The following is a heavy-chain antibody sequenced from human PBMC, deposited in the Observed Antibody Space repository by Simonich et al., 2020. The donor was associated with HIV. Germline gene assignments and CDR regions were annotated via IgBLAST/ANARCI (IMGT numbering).Heavy chain of an antibody. D-gene: IGHD3-10*01. Sequence: QVQLVQSGAEVKKPGSSVKVSCNASGGTFSSFAISWVRQAPGLGLEWVGGTIPILGTANYAQMVQGRVTITADESTSTSYMELSSLRSEDTGIYYCARKGGGRGVYYFDYWGQGTLVTVSS. CDR2: TIPILGTA. CDR1: GGTFSSFA. CDR3: ARKGGGRGVYYFDY. J-gene: IGHJ4*02. V-gene: IGHV1-69*13.